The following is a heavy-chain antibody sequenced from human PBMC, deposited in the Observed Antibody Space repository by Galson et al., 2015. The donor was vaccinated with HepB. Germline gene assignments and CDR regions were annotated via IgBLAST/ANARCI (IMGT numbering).Heavy chain of an antibody. Sequence: SLRLSCAASGFTFSSYDMHWVRQATGKGLEWVSAIGTAGDTYYPGSVKGRFTISRENAKNSLYLQMNSLRAGDTAVYYCAREGGGGYYYYYMDVWGKGTTVTVSS. V-gene: IGHV3-13*01. J-gene: IGHJ6*03. D-gene: IGHD3-16*01. CDR1: GFTFSSYD. CDR2: IGTAGDT. CDR3: AREGGGGYYYYYMDV.